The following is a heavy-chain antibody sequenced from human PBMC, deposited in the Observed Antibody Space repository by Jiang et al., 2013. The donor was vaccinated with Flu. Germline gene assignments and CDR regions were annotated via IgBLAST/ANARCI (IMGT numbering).Heavy chain of an antibody. D-gene: IGHD6-19*01. CDR2: TYYRSKWYN. CDR3: ARDQWLVREGYYYYGMDV. V-gene: IGHV6-1*01. J-gene: IGHJ6*02. Sequence: SQTLSLTCAISGDSVSSNSAAWNWIRQSPSRGLEWLGRTYYRSKWYNDYAVSVKSRITINPDTSKNQFSLQLNSVTPEDTAVYYCARDQWLVREGYYYYGMDVWGQGTTATVSS. CDR1: GDSVSSNSAA.